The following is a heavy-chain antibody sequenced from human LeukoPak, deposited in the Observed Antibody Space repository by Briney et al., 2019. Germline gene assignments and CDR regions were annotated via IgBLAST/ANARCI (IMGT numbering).Heavy chain of an antibody. Sequence: PGGSLRLSCAASGFTFSTYAMGWVRQAPGKGLEWVSSIKGSGGDPFYADSVKGRFTISRDNSKNTLFLQLNSLRAGDSAVYYCARGGHDFNPFYWWGQGTLVTVSS. CDR3: ARGGHDFNPFYW. V-gene: IGHV3-23*01. J-gene: IGHJ4*02. CDR1: GFTFSTYA. CDR2: IKGSGGDP. D-gene: IGHD2-21*02.